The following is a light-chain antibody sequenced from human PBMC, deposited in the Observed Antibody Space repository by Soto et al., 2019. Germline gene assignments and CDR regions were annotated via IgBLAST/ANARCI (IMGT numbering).Light chain of an antibody. Sequence: EIVLTQSPSTLSLSPGERATLSCRASQSVSDSSLAWYHQKPGQAPRLLIYGASRRATGIPDTFSGSGSGTDFTLTISRLEPDDFAVYYCQLYGDSPMYTFGQGTKLEIK. CDR3: QLYGDSPMYT. CDR2: GAS. CDR1: QSVSDSS. V-gene: IGKV3-20*01. J-gene: IGKJ2*01.